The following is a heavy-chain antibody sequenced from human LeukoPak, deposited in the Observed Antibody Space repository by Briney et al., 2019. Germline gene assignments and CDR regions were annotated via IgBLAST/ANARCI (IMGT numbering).Heavy chain of an antibody. D-gene: IGHD2-15*01. Sequence: GGTLRLSCAASGLTFTSYGMSWVRQAPGNGLEWVSAISGTGGSTYYAHSVKGRFTISRDNSKNTLYLQMNSLRAEDTAIYYCAKNGDRGAYCSGGSCYPYSYYYMDVWGKGTPVTISS. CDR3: AKNGDRGAYCSGGSCYPYSYYYMDV. CDR2: ISGTGGST. J-gene: IGHJ6*03. V-gene: IGHV3-23*01. CDR1: GLTFTSYG.